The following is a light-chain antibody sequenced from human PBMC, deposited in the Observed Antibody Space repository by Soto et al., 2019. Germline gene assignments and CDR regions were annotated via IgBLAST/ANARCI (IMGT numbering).Light chain of an antibody. J-gene: IGKJ2*01. Sequence: EIVMTQSPATLSVSPGEGATLSCRASQSVSHNLAWYQQKPGQAPRLLIYGASTRATGIPTRFSGSRSGTEFTLTLSSLQSEDFAVYYCEQYNSWPPLYTFGQGTKLEIK. CDR2: GAS. V-gene: IGKV3-15*01. CDR1: QSVSHN. CDR3: EQYNSWPPLYT.